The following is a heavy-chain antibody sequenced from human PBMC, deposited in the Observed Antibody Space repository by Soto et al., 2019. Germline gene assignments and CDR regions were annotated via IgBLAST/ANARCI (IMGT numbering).Heavy chain of an antibody. D-gene: IGHD6-13*01. Sequence: QVQLVQSGAEVKKPGSSVRVSCKASGGTFSSYAISWVRQAPGQGLEWMGGIIPIFGTENYAQKFQGRVTITADEPTSTAYMERRGRRPEDTAGNYGARDRKAGGKYNSGMDVRGQGTTVTVSS. J-gene: IGHJ6*02. CDR2: IIPIFGTE. CDR3: ARDRKAGGKYNSGMDV. V-gene: IGHV1-69*01. CDR1: GGTFSSYA.